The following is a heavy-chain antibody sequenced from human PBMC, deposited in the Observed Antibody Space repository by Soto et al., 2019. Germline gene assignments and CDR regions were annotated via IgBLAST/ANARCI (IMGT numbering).Heavy chain of an antibody. CDR3: ASPKYYYDSSGYSFDY. J-gene: IGHJ4*02. V-gene: IGHV3-30-3*01. D-gene: IGHD3-22*01. CDR2: ISYDGSNK. CDR1: GFTFSSYA. Sequence: PGGSLRLSCAASGFTFSSYAMHWVRQAPGKGLEWVAVISYDGSNKYYADSVKGRFTISRDNSKNTLYLQMNSLRAEDTAVYYCASPKYYYDSSGYSFDYWGQGTLVTVSS.